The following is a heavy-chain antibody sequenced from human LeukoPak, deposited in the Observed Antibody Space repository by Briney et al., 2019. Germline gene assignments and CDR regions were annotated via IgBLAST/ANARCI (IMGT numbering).Heavy chain of an antibody. V-gene: IGHV4-4*02. D-gene: IGHD3-22*01. J-gene: IGHJ4*02. CDR2: IYHSGST. Sequence: SETLSLTCAVSGGSISSSNWWSWVRQPPGKGLEWIGEIYHSGSTNYNPSLKGRVTISVDKSKNQFSLKLSSVTAADTAVYYCARAYYYDSSGYRYYFDYWGQGTLVTVSS. CDR1: GGSISSSNW. CDR3: ARAYYYDSSGYRYYFDY.